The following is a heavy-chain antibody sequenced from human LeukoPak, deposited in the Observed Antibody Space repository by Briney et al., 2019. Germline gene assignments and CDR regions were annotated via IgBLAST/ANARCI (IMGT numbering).Heavy chain of an antibody. J-gene: IGHJ3*02. CDR3: ARWDYYDSRTFDI. V-gene: IGHV1-18*01. D-gene: IGHD3-22*01. CDR2: ISAVNGDI. CDR1: GYTFRSSG. Sequence: ASVKVSCKTSGYTFRSSGISWVRQAPGRGLEWMGWISAVNGDIHPAQKFQDRVTMTTDTSSSTAYMELRSLRSDDTAVYYCARWDYYDSRTFDIWGQGTMVTVSS.